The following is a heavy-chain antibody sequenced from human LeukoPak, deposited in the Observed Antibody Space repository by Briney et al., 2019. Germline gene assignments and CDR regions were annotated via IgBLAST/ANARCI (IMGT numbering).Heavy chain of an antibody. CDR2: ISAYNGNT. V-gene: IGHV1-18*01. Sequence: ASVKVSCKASGYTFTSYGISWVRQAPGQGLEWMGWISAYNGNTNYAQKLQGRVTMTTDTSTSTAYMELRSLRSDDTAVYYCARVEVTMVRGVIIPVPGASDYWGQGTLVTVSS. D-gene: IGHD3-10*01. J-gene: IGHJ4*02. CDR1: GYTFTSYG. CDR3: ARVEVTMVRGVIIPVPGASDY.